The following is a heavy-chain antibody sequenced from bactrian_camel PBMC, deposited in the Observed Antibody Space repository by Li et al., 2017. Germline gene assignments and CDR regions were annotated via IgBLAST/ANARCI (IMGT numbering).Heavy chain of an antibody. J-gene: IGHJ4*01. CDR3: AAGLFGPERVPYDNTCPNSYDNAY. V-gene: IGHV3S40*01. Sequence: VQLVESGGGSMQAGGSLRLSCAASGFTSSGLCVAWFRQASGKERTPVASIYLGGNGKPNYAGSMEDRFTMTKDNTKNTVFLEGHGLKPEDTAVYYCAAGLFGPERVPYDNTCPNSYDNAYWGQGTQVTVSS. CDR1: GFTSSGLC. D-gene: IGHD4*01. CDR2: IYLGGNGKP.